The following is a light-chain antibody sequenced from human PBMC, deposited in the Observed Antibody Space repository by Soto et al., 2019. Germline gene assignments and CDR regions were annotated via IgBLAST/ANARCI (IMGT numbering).Light chain of an antibody. CDR2: KAT. V-gene: IGKV1-5*03. Sequence: DIQMTQSPSTLSASVGDRVTITCRASQSITTWLAWYQQKPGKAPKLLIYKATNLQSGVPSRFSGSGSGTDFTLTINGLQFEDFAVYYCQRYNNWPLTFGGGTKVDIK. CDR1: QSITTW. CDR3: QRYNNWPLT. J-gene: IGKJ4*01.